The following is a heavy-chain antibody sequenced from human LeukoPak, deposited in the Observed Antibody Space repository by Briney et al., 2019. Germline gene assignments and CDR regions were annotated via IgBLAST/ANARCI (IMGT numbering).Heavy chain of an antibody. CDR3: ATWVWFRELFNYFDY. CDR2: FDPEDGET. Sequence: ASVKVSCKVSEYTLTELSMHWVRQAPGKGLEWMGGFDPEDGETIYAQKFQGRVTMTEDTSTDTAYMELSSLRSEDTAVYYCATWVWFRELFNYFDYWGQGTLVTVSS. CDR1: EYTLTELS. J-gene: IGHJ4*02. D-gene: IGHD3-10*01. V-gene: IGHV1-24*01.